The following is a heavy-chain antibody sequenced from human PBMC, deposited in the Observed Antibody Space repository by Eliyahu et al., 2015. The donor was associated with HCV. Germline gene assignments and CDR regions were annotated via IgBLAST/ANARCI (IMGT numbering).Heavy chain of an antibody. CDR1: GGSISSSXYX. CDR2: IYYSGST. D-gene: IGHD6-13*01. J-gene: IGHJ2*01. V-gene: IGHV4-39*01. CDR3: ARHGPLAAVSGERVWYFDL. Sequence: QLQLQESGPGLVKPSETLSLXCTVSGGSISSSXYXWGWIRQPPGKGLEWIGSIYYSGSTYYNPSLKSRVTISVDTSKNQFSLKLSSVTAADTAVYYCARHGPLAAVSGERVWYFDLWGRGTLVTVSS.